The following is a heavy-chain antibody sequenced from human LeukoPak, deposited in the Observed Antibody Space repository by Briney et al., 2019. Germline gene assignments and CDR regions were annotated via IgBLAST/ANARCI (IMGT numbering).Heavy chain of an antibody. J-gene: IGHJ4*02. CDR3: TKDLTGKHDY. D-gene: IGHD1-20*01. CDR1: GYIFSSYW. Sequence: PGGSLRLSWSAAGYIFSSYWMHWVRQVPGEGLVWVSHISTDGTITSYADSVKGRFTISRDNAKNTLYLQMNSLRAEDTAVYYCTKDLTGKHDYWGQGTLVTVSS. V-gene: IGHV3-74*01. CDR2: ISTDGTIT.